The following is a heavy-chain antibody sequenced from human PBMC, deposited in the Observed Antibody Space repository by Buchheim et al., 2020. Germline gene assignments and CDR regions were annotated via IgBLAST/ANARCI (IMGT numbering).Heavy chain of an antibody. CDR2: ISSGSSYI. Sequence: EVQLVESGGGLVKPGGSLRLSCAASGFTFSTYRMNWVRQAPGKGLELVSSISSGSSYIDYADSVKGRFTISRDNAKNSRYLQMNSLTADDTAVYYCARDYYDSSGPRGPDYWGQGTL. J-gene: IGHJ4*02. CDR3: ARDYYDSSGPRGPDY. D-gene: IGHD3-22*01. V-gene: IGHV3-21*02. CDR1: GFTFSTYR.